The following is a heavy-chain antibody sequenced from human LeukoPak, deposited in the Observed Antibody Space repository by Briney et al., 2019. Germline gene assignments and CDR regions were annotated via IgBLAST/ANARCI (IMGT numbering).Heavy chain of an antibody. Sequence: ASVTVSCKASGYTFTGYYMHWVRQAPGQGLEWMGWINPNSGGTNYAQKFQGRVTMTRDTSISTAYMELSRLRSDDTAVYYCARGYSSSWYDPPDYWGQGTLVTVSS. CDR1: GYTFTGYY. J-gene: IGHJ4*02. CDR3: ARGYSSSWYDPPDY. CDR2: INPNSGGT. V-gene: IGHV1-2*02. D-gene: IGHD6-13*01.